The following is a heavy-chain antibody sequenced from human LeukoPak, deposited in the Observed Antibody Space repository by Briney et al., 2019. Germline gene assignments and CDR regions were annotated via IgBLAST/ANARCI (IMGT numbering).Heavy chain of an antibody. V-gene: IGHV4-59*01. J-gene: IGHJ4*02. Sequence: SETLSLTCTVSGDSISSYYWSWIRQPPGKGLEWIGYVYYTGSTNFNPPLKSRVTMSLDTSRNQFSLKLTSLTAADTAVYYCARGAMATTPFFDYWGQGTLVTVSS. CDR2: VYYTGST. CDR3: ARGAMATTPFFDY. D-gene: IGHD5-24*01. CDR1: GDSISSYY.